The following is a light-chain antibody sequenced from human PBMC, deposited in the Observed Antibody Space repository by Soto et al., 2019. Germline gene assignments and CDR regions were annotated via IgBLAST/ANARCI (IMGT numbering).Light chain of an antibody. V-gene: IGLV2-14*01. J-gene: IGLJ1*01. CDR1: SSDIGGYNY. Sequence: QSALTQPASVSGSPGQSITISCTGGSSDIGGYNYVSWFQQHPGKAPKLMIYEVTNRPSGVSNRFSGSNSGSTASLTISGLQAEDEADYYCSSYTSSNTLVFGTGTKLTVL. CDR3: SSYTSSNTLV. CDR2: EVT.